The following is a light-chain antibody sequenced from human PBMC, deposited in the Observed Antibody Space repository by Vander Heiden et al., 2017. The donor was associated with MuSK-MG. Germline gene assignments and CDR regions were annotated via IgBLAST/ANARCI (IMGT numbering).Light chain of an antibody. CDR3: QQSDSTPIT. CDR2: VAS. J-gene: IGKJ5*01. CDR1: QSIGSY. V-gene: IGKV1-39*01. Sequence: DIQMTQSPSSLSASVGDRVTITCRASQSIGSYLNWYHQKPGQAPQLLIYVASSLQSGVPSRFSGSGSGTDFTLTISRLQPEDFATYYCQQSDSTPITFGQGTQVEIK.